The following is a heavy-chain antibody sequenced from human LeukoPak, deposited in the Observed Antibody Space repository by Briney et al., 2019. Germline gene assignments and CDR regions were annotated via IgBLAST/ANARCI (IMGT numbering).Heavy chain of an antibody. CDR3: TNYYGSGSYSDF. CDR2: IWYDGSNK. D-gene: IGHD3-10*01. V-gene: IGHV3-33*06. Sequence: PGGSLRLSCAASGFTFSSYGMHGVRQAPGKGLEWVAVIWYDGSNKYYADSVKRRFTISRDNSKNTVYLQMNSLSVDDTAIYYCTNYYGSGSYSDFWGQGTLVTVSS. CDR1: GFTFSSYG. J-gene: IGHJ4*02.